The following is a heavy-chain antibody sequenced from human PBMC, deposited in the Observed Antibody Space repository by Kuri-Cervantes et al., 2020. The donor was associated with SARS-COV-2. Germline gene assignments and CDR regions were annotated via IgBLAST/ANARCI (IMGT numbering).Heavy chain of an antibody. CDR2: VYYSGDT. CDR1: GASVYNPSYY. D-gene: IGHD6-13*01. J-gene: IGHJ4*02. CDR3: ARPYSSSWYGGFDY. Sequence: SETLSLTCNVSGASVYNPSYYWSWIRQPPGKGLEWIGYVYYSGDTDYNPSLKSRVIIAVDTSKNQFSLKLSSVTAADTAVYYCARPYSSSWYGGFDYWGQGTLVTVSS. V-gene: IGHV4-61*01.